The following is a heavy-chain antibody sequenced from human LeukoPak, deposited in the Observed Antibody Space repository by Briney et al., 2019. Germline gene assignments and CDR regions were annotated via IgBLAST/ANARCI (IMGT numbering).Heavy chain of an antibody. CDR3: AREYSSGWPLFLGFDY. V-gene: IGHV3-23*01. J-gene: IGHJ4*02. CDR1: GFTFSSYA. D-gene: IGHD6-19*01. CDR2: ISGSGGST. Sequence: GGSLRLSCAASGFTFSSYAMSWVRQAPGKGLEWVSAISGSGGSTYYADSVKGRFTISRDNSKNTLYLQMNSLRAEDTAVYYCAREYSSGWPLFLGFDYWGQGTLVTVSS.